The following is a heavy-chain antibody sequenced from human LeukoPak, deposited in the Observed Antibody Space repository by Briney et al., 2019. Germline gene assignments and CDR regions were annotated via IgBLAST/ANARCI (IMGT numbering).Heavy chain of an antibody. CDR3: ARPGIAATGNAFDI. CDR1: GGSISGHY. V-gene: IGHV4-59*08. CDR2: IYYTGST. Sequence: PSETLSLTCTVSGGSISGHYWSWIRQPPGKGLEWIGYIYYTGSTNYNPSLNSRVTMSLDTSKNHFSLRLSSVTAADTAVYYCARPGIAATGNAFDIWGQGTMVTVSS. J-gene: IGHJ3*02. D-gene: IGHD6-13*01.